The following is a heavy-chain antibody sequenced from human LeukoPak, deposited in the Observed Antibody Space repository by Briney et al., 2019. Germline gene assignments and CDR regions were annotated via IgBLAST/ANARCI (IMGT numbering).Heavy chain of an antibody. CDR2: IYYSGST. J-gene: IGHJ4*02. CDR3: ARMYSGRAFDY. Sequence: PSETLSLTCTVSGGSISSYHWSWIRQPPGKGLEWIGYIYYSGSTNYNPSLKSRVTISIDTSKNQFSLKLSSVTAADTAVYYCARMYSGRAFDYWGQGTLVTVSS. D-gene: IGHD1-26*01. V-gene: IGHV4-59*08. CDR1: GGSISSYH.